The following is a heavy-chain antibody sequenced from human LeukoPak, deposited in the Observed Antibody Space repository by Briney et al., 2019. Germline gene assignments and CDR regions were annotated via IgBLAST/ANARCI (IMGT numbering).Heavy chain of an antibody. CDR3: AKGSITMIVVVRPFDY. Sequence: GGSLRLSCAASGFTFSSYGMHWVRQAPGKGLEWVAFIRYDGSNKYYADSVKGRFTISRDNSKNTLYLQMNSLRAEDTAVYYCAKGSITMIVVVRPFDYWGQGTLVTVSS. CDR2: IRYDGSNK. J-gene: IGHJ4*02. CDR1: GFTFSSYG. V-gene: IGHV3-30*02. D-gene: IGHD3-22*01.